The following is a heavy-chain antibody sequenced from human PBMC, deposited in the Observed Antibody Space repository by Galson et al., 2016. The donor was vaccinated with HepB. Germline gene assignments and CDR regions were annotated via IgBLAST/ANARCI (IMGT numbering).Heavy chain of an antibody. CDR1: GFTFITYA. CDR3: ARDRRSGSYGDDFHI. Sequence: SLRLSCAASGFTFITYAMSWVRQAPGKGLEWVSTISGSGGSTYYADSVKGRFTISRDNFKNMVYLQMNSLRAEDTAVYYCARDRRSGSYGDDFHIWGQGTMVTVSS. CDR2: ISGSGGST. J-gene: IGHJ3*02. D-gene: IGHD1-26*01. V-gene: IGHV3-23*01.